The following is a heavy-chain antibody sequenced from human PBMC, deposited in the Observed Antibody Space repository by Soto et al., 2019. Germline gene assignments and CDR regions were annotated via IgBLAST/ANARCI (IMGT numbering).Heavy chain of an antibody. J-gene: IGHJ4*02. V-gene: IGHV3-11*01. Sequence: GGSLRLSCAASGFPFSDYYMSWIRQAPGKGLEWVSHITNSGSTKYYADSVEGRFTISRDNAKNSLFLQMNSLRAEDTAVYYCARTLAARFDYWGQGTPVTVSS. D-gene: IGHD6-6*01. CDR2: ITNSGSTK. CDR3: ARTLAARFDY. CDR1: GFPFSDYY.